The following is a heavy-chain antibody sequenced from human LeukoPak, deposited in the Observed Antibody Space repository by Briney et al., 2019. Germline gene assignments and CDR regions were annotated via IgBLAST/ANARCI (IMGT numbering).Heavy chain of an antibody. CDR2: IGTAGDT. V-gene: IGHV3-13*01. CDR3: ARKSASSGVIDY. J-gene: IGHJ4*02. CDR1: GFTFSSYD. D-gene: IGHD6-19*01. Sequence: GGSLRLSCAASGFTFSSYDMHWVRQATGKGLEWVSAIGTAGDTYYPGSVKGRFTISRENAKNSLYLQMNSLRAGDTAVYYCARKSASSGVIDYWGQGTLVTVSS.